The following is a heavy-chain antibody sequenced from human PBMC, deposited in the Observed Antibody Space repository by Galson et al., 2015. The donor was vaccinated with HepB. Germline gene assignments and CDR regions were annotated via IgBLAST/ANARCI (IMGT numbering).Heavy chain of an antibody. D-gene: IGHD2-15*01. CDR3: ARDVDGKDY. J-gene: IGHJ4*02. V-gene: IGHV3-7*01. CDR1: GFTFSSFW. CDR2: IQQDGREK. Sequence: SLRLSCAASGFTFSSFWMSWVRQAPGRGLEWVANIQQDGREKYYVDSVKGRFTISRDNAKNSLYLQMNSLRAEDTAMYYCARDVDGKDYWGQGTLVTVSS.